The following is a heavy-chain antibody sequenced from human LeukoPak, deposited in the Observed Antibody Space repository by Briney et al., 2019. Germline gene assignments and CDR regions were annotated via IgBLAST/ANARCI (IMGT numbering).Heavy chain of an antibody. J-gene: IGHJ4*02. Sequence: SVKVSCKASGGTFSSYAISWVRQAPGQGLEWMGRIIPIFGTANYAQKFQGRVTITTDESTSTAYLELSSLRSEDTAVYYCAVTFGGVIADFPFDYWGQGTLVTVSS. D-gene: IGHD3-16*02. V-gene: IGHV1-69*05. CDR3: AVTFGGVIADFPFDY. CDR2: IIPIFGTA. CDR1: GGTFSSYA.